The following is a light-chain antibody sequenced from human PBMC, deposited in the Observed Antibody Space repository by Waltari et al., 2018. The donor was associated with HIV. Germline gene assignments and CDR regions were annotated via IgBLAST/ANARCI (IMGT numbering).Light chain of an antibody. CDR1: TSNIGSNY. CDR2: RND. Sequence: SVLTQPPSASGTPGQRVTISCSGSTSNIGSNYVFWYQHLPGTAPKLRIHRNDQRPSGVPDRFSGSTSGTSASLAISGLRSEDEADYYCVAWDDSLRGVLFGGGTKVAVL. V-gene: IGLV1-47*01. J-gene: IGLJ2*01. CDR3: VAWDDSLRGVL.